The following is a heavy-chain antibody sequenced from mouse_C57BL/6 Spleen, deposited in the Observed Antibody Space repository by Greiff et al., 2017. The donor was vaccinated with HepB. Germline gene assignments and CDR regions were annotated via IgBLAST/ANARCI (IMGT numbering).Heavy chain of an antibody. CDR2: IYPGDGDT. D-gene: IGHD1-2*01. Sequence: VQLQQSGPELVKPGASVKISCKASGYAFSSSWMNWVKQRPGKGLEWIGRIYPGDGDTNYNGKFKGKATLTADKSSSTAYMQLSSLTSEDSAVYFCANRITTAVGGWYFDVWGTGTTVTVSS. V-gene: IGHV1-82*01. CDR3: ANRITTAVGGWYFDV. J-gene: IGHJ1*03. CDR1: GYAFSSSW.